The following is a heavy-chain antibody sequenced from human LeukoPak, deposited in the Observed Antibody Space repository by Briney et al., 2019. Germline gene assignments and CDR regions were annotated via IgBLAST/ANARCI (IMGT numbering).Heavy chain of an antibody. V-gene: IGHV1-18*01. D-gene: IGHD3-10*01. J-gene: IGHJ6*02. CDR1: GYTFTSYG. CDR3: ARASLWFGAFSYYYYGMDV. Sequence: ASVKVSCKASGYTFTSYGISWVRQAPGQGLEWMGWISAYNGNTNYAQKLQGRVTMTTDTSTSTAYMELRSLRSDDTAVYYCARASLWFGAFSYYYYGMDVWGQGTTVTVSS. CDR2: ISAYNGNT.